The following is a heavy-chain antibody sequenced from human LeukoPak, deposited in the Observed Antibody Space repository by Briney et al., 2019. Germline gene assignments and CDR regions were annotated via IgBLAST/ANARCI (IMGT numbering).Heavy chain of an antibody. CDR3: ARDGFLGFGEFSSGFDY. Sequence: PSETLSLTCTVSGGSISSYYWSWIRQPAGKGLEWIGRIYTSGSTNYNPSLKSRVTMSVDTSKNQFSLKLSSVTAADTAVYYCARDGFLGFGEFSSGFDYWGQGTLVTVSS. J-gene: IGHJ4*02. CDR2: IYTSGST. CDR1: GGSISSYY. D-gene: IGHD3-10*01. V-gene: IGHV4-4*07.